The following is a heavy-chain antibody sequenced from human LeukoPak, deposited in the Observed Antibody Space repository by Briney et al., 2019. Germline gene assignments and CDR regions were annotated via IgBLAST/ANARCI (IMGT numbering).Heavy chain of an antibody. Sequence: SVKVSCKASGGTFSSYAISWVRQAPGQGLEWMGGIIPIFGTANYAQKFQGRVTITRDTSASTAYMELSSLRSEDTAVYYCARDSGYDFYFDYWGQGTLVTVSS. V-gene: IGHV1-69*05. J-gene: IGHJ4*02. CDR2: IIPIFGTA. CDR3: ARDSGYDFYFDY. CDR1: GGTFSSYA. D-gene: IGHD5-12*01.